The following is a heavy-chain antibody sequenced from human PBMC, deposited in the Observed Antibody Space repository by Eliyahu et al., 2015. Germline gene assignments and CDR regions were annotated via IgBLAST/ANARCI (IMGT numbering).Heavy chain of an antibody. J-gene: IGHJ4*02. CDR2: IRYDGSNK. Sequence: QVQLVESGGGVVQPGGSLRLXCAASGFXFSSYGMHWVRQAPGKGLEWVAFIRYDGSNKYYADSVKGRFTISRDNSKNTLYLQMNSLRAEDTAVYYCAKLYSSGWSHTVFDYWGQGTLVTVSS. CDR1: GFXFSSYG. V-gene: IGHV3-30*02. D-gene: IGHD6-19*01. CDR3: AKLYSSGWSHTVFDY.